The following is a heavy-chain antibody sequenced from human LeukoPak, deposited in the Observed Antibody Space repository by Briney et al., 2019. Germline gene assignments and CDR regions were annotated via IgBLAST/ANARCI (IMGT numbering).Heavy chain of an antibody. V-gene: IGHV3-15*01. Sequence: GGSLRLSCAASGFTFSNAWMSWVRQAPGKGLEWVGRIKSKTDGGTTDYAAPVKGRFTISRDDSKNTLYLQMYSLKTEDTAVYYCTTYDFWSGYYRVDYWGQGTLVTVSS. J-gene: IGHJ4*02. CDR3: TTYDFWSGYYRVDY. D-gene: IGHD3-3*01. CDR1: GFTFSNAW. CDR2: IKSKTDGGTT.